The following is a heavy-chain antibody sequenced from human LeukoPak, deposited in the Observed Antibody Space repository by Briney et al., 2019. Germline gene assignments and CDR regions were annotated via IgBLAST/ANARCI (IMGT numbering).Heavy chain of an antibody. CDR3: AREGGYCSSTSCYEFDY. CDR1: GYTFTSYY. V-gene: IGHV1-46*01. CDR2: INPSGGST. J-gene: IGHJ4*02. Sequence: ASVKVSCKASGYTFTSYYMHWVRQAPGQGLEWMGIINPSGGSTSYAQKFQGRVTMTRDMSTSTVYMELSSLRSEDTAVYHCAREGGYCSSTSCYEFDYWGQGTLVTVSS. D-gene: IGHD2-2*01.